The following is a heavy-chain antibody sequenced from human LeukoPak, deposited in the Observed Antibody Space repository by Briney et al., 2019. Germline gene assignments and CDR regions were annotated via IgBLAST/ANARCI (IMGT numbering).Heavy chain of an antibody. CDR2: INHSGST. CDR3: ARERYGDYADY. CDR1: GGSFSGYY. V-gene: IGHV4-34*01. J-gene: IGHJ4*02. Sequence: PSETLSLTCAVYGGSFSGYYWSWIRQPPGKGLEWIGEINHSGSTNYNPSLKSRVTISVDTSKNQFSLKLSSVTAADTAVCYCARERYGDYADYWGQGTLVTVSS. D-gene: IGHD4-17*01.